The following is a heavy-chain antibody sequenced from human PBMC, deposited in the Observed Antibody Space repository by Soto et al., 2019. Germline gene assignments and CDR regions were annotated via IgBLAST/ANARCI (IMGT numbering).Heavy chain of an antibody. CDR1: GYTFTIYA. CDR3: ARERSIAVASITTYYFDY. CDR2: INAGNGNT. Sequence: ASVKVSCKASGYTFTIYAMHWVRQAPGQRLEWKGRINAGNGNTKYSKKFQDRVTITRDTSASTVYMELSSLRSEDTAVYYCARERSIAVASITTYYFDYWGQGTLVTVSS. D-gene: IGHD6-19*01. V-gene: IGHV1-3*01. J-gene: IGHJ4*02.